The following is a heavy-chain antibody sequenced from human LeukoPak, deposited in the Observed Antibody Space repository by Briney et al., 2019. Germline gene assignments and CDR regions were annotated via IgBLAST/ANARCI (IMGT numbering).Heavy chain of an antibody. D-gene: IGHD4-23*01. CDR1: GDSFSYFY. CDR2: IYNSGST. Sequence: PSETLSLTCTVSGDSFSYFYWSWIRQPPGKGLEWIGYIYNSGSTNYNPSLKSRVTISLDTSKNQFSLKLSSVTAADTAVYYCVSAFPDYGGNPDAFDIWGQGTMVTVSS. V-gene: IGHV4-59*01. J-gene: IGHJ3*02. CDR3: VSAFPDYGGNPDAFDI.